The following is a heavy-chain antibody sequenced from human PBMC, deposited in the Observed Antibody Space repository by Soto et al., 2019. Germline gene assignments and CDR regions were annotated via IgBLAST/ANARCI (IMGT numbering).Heavy chain of an antibody. Sequence: GGSLRLSCSASGFTFSSYDMHWVRQGPGKGLEWVSAIGTAGDTNYAGSVKGRFTISRENAKNSLYLQMNSLGAGDTAIYFCARAIGPTLFDYWGQGTLVTVSS. D-gene: IGHD3-22*01. CDR2: IGTAGDT. CDR3: ARAIGPTLFDY. V-gene: IGHV3-13*04. CDR1: GFTFSSYD. J-gene: IGHJ4*02.